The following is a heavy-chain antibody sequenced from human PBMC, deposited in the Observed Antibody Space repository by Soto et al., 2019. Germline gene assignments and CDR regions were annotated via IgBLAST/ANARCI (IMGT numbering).Heavy chain of an antibody. CDR3: VRHQTVCFGMFTFFEY. D-gene: IGHD3-10*01. V-gene: IGHV4-39*01. CDR1: GGSISSSSYY. Sequence: SETLSLTCTVSGGSISSSSYYWGWIRQPPGKGLEWIGSIYYSGSTYYNPSLKSRVTISVDTSKNQFSLKLSSVTAADAAVYYCVRHQTVCFGMFTFFEY. CDR2: IYYSGST. J-gene: IGHJ1*01.